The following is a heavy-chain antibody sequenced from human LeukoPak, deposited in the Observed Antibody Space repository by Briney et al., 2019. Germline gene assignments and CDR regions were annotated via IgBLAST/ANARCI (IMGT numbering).Heavy chain of an antibody. J-gene: IGHJ6*04. CDR2: IWYDGSNK. CDR3: ARGGMGQGFYYGMDV. CDR1: GFTFSSYG. V-gene: IGHV3-33*01. Sequence: PGRSLRLSCAASGFTFSSYGMHWVRQAPGKGLERVAVIWYDGSNKYYADSVKGRFTISRDNSKNTLYLQMNSLRAEDTAVYYCARGGMGQGFYYGMDVWGKGTTVTVSS. D-gene: IGHD1-26*01.